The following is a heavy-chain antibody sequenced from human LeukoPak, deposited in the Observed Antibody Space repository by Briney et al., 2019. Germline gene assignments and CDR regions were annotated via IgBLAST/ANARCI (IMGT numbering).Heavy chain of an antibody. Sequence: PSETLSLTCNVSGDSNSSYYWSWIRQPPGKGLEWIGYVYDRGSTDYNPSLKSRVTISVDTSKNQFSLKLSSVTAADTAVYYCASLYGGNEVPRAFDIWGQGTMVTVSS. CDR1: GDSNSSYY. J-gene: IGHJ3*02. CDR3: ASLYGGNEVPRAFDI. D-gene: IGHD4-23*01. CDR2: VYDRGST. V-gene: IGHV4-59*01.